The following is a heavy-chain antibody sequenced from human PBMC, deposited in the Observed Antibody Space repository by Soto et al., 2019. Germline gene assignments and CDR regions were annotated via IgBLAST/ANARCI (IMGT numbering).Heavy chain of an antibody. CDR3: ARHLDNILTGYYFDY. CDR2: IYYSGST. V-gene: IGHV4-31*03. D-gene: IGHD3-9*01. CDR1: GGSISSDGYY. J-gene: IGHJ4*02. Sequence: QVQLQESGPGLVKPSRTLSLTCTVSGGSISSDGYYWSWIRQHPGKGLEWIAYIYYSGSTYYNPSLKSRITMSVDTSKNHFSLKLSSVTAADTAVYYCARHLDNILTGYYFDYWGQGTLVTVSS.